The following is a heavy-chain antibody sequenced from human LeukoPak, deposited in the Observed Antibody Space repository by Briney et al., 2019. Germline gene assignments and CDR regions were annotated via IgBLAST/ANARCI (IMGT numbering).Heavy chain of an antibody. J-gene: IGHJ5*02. V-gene: IGHV4-59*08. CDR1: GGSINNYY. CDR2: IYYSGNT. Sequence: SETLSLTCTVSGGSINNYYWSWIRQPPGKGLEWIGYIYYSGNTDYNPSPKGRVTFSVNTSKNQFSLKLSSVTAADTAVYYCAGLLSRAYWFDPWGQGTLVTVSS. D-gene: IGHD5-24*01. CDR3: AGLLSRAYWFDP.